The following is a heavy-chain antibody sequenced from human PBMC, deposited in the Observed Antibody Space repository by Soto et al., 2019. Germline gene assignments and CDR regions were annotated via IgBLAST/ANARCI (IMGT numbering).Heavy chain of an antibody. J-gene: IGHJ4*02. CDR1: GFTFSSAW. V-gene: IGHV3-15*01. CDR2: IKSKADGETI. CDR3: AADIPPPQGTSYPIDY. D-gene: IGHD2-2*01. Sequence: EVQLVESGGDLVTPGGSLRLSCATSGFTFSSAWMSWVRQAPGEGLEWVGRIKSKADGETIEYAAPVKGRFTISRDDSKATVFLQMNSRKAEDTAIYYCAADIPPPQGTSYPIDYWGQGTLGTVSS.